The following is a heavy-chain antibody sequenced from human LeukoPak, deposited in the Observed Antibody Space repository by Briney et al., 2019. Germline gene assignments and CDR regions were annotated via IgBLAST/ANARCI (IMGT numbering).Heavy chain of an antibody. CDR2: ISAYNGNT. V-gene: IGHV1-18*01. D-gene: IGHD5-12*01. CDR1: TYTFTSYG. J-gene: IGHJ3*02. Sequence: EASVKVSCKASTYTFTSYGISWVRQAPGQGLEWMGWISAYNGNTNYAQKLQGRVTMTTDTSTSTAYMELRSLRSDDTAVYYCAREGYSGYPPHAFDIWGQGTMVTVSS. CDR3: AREGYSGYPPHAFDI.